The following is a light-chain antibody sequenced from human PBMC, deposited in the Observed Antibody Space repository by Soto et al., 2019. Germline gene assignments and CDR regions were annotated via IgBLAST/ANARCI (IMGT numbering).Light chain of an antibody. J-gene: IGKJ1*01. Sequence: IQLTQSPSSLSSSVWDIVTITCRASPAIASFLAWYQQKPGTAPKLLIYGASTLQSGVPSRFSGSRSGTDHTLTIASLQPEDFATYYCQQLNGSPWTFGQGTKVDIK. CDR2: GAS. CDR3: QQLNGSPWT. V-gene: IGKV1-9*01. CDR1: PAIASF.